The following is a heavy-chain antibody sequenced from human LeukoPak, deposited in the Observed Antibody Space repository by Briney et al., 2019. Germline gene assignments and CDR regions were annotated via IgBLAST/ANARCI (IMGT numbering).Heavy chain of an antibody. Sequence: PSETLSLTCTVSSGSISTSNYYWGWVRQPPGKALEWIGNIFYSGSTYYSPSLKSRVTISLDTSRNQFSLKLSSVTAADTAVYYCARVGYSSSWFSTPYYYYYMDVWGKGTTVTVSS. CDR2: IFYSGST. V-gene: IGHV4-39*07. CDR3: ARVGYSSSWFSTPYYYYYMDV. D-gene: IGHD6-13*01. J-gene: IGHJ6*03. CDR1: SGSISTSNYY.